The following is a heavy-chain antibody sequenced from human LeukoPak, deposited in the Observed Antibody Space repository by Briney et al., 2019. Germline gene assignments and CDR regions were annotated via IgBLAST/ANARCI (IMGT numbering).Heavy chain of an antibody. CDR2: IYYSGTT. CDR1: GGAISSYY. D-gene: IGHD6-13*01. V-gene: IGHV4-59*12. Sequence: SETLSLTCTISGGAISSYYWSWIRQPPGKGLEWIGYIYYSGTTNYNPSLKSRVTISVDASKNQFSLQLNSVTPEDTAVYYCARARGDSTFFDYWGQGTLVTVSS. CDR3: ARARGDSTFFDY. J-gene: IGHJ4*02.